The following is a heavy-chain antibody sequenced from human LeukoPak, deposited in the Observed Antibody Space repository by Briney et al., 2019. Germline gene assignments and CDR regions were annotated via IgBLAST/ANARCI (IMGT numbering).Heavy chain of an antibody. CDR3: ARDTVTTAVGGGNFDP. V-gene: IGHV1-2*02. Sequence: ASVKVSCKASGYTFTGYYMHWVRQAPGQGLEWMGWISPNSGGTNYAQKFQGRVTMTRDTSISTAYMELSRLRSDDTAVYYCARDTVTTAVGGGNFDPWGQGTLVTVSS. CDR2: ISPNSGGT. CDR1: GYTFTGYY. J-gene: IGHJ5*02. D-gene: IGHD4-17*01.